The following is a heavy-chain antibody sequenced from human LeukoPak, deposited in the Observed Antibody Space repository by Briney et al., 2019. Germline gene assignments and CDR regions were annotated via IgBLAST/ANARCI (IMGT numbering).Heavy chain of an antibody. D-gene: IGHD2-8*01. CDR3: FLDSTRPGVAFDI. V-gene: IGHV3-23*01. CDR1: GFTFSSYA. J-gene: IGHJ3*02. Sequence: GGSLRLSFAASGFTFSSYAMSWVRQAPGKGLEWVPAISGSGGSTYYADSVKGRFTISRDNSKNTLYLQMNSPRAEDTAVYYCFLDSTRPGVAFDIWGQGTMVTVSS. CDR2: ISGSGGST.